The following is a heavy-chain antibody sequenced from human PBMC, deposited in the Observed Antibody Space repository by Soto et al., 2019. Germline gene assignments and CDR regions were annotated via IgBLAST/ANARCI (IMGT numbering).Heavy chain of an antibody. J-gene: IGHJ5*02. Sequence: GGSLRLSCAASGFTFGSFEMNWIRQAPGKGLEWLAYISSTGKTIHYADSVKGRFTISRDNAHNSLFLQMNSLRAEDTAVYYCARDLRDGSMKRGRFDPWGQGTLLTVSS. CDR1: GFTFGSFE. CDR3: ARDLRDGSMKRGRFDP. CDR2: ISSTGKTI. V-gene: IGHV3-48*03. D-gene: IGHD3-9*01.